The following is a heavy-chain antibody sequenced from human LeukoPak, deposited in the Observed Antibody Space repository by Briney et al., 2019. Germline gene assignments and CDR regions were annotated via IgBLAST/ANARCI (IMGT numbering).Heavy chain of an antibody. D-gene: IGHD2-15*01. Sequence: GRSLRLSCAASGFTFSSYAMHWVRQAPGKGLEWVAVISYDGSNKYYADSVKGRFTISRDNSKNTLYLQMNSLRAEDTAVYYCARPRAYCGGGSCFPPDHWGQGTLVTVSS. CDR2: ISYDGSNK. CDR1: GFTFSSYA. J-gene: IGHJ5*02. CDR3: ARPRAYCGGGSCFPPDH. V-gene: IGHV3-30-3*01.